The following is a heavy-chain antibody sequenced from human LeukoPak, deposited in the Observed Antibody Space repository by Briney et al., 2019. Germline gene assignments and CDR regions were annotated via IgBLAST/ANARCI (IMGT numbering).Heavy chain of an antibody. CDR1: GFTFSSYG. Sequence: GGSLRLSCAASGFTFSSYGMSWVRKAPGKGLECVSASSGSGGSTCYADSVKGRFTISRDNSKSTLYLQMNSLRAEDTAVYYCAKGGGGSGSPYYYYMDVWGKGTTVT. V-gene: IGHV3-23*01. CDR3: AKGGGGSGSPYYYYMDV. J-gene: IGHJ6*03. CDR2: SSGSGGST. D-gene: IGHD3-10*01.